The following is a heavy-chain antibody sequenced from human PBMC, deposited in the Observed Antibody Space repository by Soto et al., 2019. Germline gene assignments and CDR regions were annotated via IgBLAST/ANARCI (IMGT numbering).Heavy chain of an antibody. Sequence: QVHLVQSGAEVKKPGASVKVSCKGSGYAFTTYGITWVRQAPGQGLEWMGWISAHNGNTNDPQKLQGRVTVTRDTSTSTAYMELRSLRTAGTAVYYCARGRYGDYWGQGALVTVSS. CDR1: GYAFTTYG. V-gene: IGHV1-18*01. J-gene: IGHJ4*02. CDR2: ISAHNGNT. D-gene: IGHD1-1*01. CDR3: ARGRYGDY.